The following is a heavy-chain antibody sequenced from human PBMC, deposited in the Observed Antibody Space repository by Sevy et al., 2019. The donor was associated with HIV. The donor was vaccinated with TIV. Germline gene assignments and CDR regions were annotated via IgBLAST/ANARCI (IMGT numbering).Heavy chain of an antibody. CDR2: VSTSGST. CDR3: AVLRWDLVVVPGATPERYFDQ. V-gene: IGHV4-4*08. D-gene: IGHD2-2*01. Sequence: SETLSLTCTVSGDSINTYYWSWIRQPPGKGLEWIGYVSTSGSTNYNPAPKSRGTISLDRSRNQVSLKVTSGTAADAAVYYCAVLRWDLVVVPGATPERYFDQWGQGTLVTVSS. J-gene: IGHJ4*02. CDR1: GDSINTYY.